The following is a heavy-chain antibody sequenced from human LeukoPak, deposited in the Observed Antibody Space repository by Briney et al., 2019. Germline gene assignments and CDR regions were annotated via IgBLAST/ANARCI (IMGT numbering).Heavy chain of an antibody. CDR1: GYTFTAYY. CDR3: AREEGFADLGTSPYLRY. CDR2: INPNSGDT. J-gene: IGHJ4*02. V-gene: IGHV1-2*02. D-gene: IGHD3-10*01. Sequence: ASVKVSCKASGYTFTAYYIHWVRQAPGQGLEWMGWINPNSGDTKSAQQFQGRVTVTTSISTAYMEVSRLNSDDTAVYYCAREEGFADLGTSPYLRYWGQGTLATVSS.